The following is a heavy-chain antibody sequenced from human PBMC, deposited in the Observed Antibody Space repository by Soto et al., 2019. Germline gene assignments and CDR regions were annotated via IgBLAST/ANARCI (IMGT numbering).Heavy chain of an antibody. CDR3: ARLLLGYCSSTSCLGYYFDY. J-gene: IGHJ4*02. CDR2: INHSGST. V-gene: IGHV4-34*01. CDR1: GGSFSGYY. Sequence: SETLSLTCAVYGGSFSGYYWSWIRQPPGKGLEWIGEINHSGSTNYNPSLKSRVTISVDTSKNQFSLKLSSVTAADTAVYYCARLLLGYCSSTSCLGYYFDYWGQGTLVTVSS. D-gene: IGHD2-2*01.